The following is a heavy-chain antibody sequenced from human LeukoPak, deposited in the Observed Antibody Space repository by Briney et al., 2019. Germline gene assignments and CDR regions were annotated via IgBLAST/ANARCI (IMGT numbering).Heavy chain of an antibody. CDR2: IGISGNAI. CDR1: GFTFRSYE. V-gene: IGHV3-48*03. CDR3: AREGRTLTGFPFDY. D-gene: IGHD3-9*01. Sequence: GGSLRPSCAASGFTFRSYEMNWVRQAPGKGLEWISYIGISGNAIFYADSVKGRFTISRDDAKNSVYLQMNTLRAEDTAVYYCAREGRTLTGFPFDYWGQGTLVTVSS. J-gene: IGHJ4*02.